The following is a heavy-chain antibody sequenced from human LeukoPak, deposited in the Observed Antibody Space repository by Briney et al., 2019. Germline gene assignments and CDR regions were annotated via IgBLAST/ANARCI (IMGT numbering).Heavy chain of an antibody. Sequence: PGGSLRLSCAASGFSFSDYYMSWIRQAPGKGLEGVSYISSSGSTIYYADSVKGRFTISSDNAKNSLYLQMNSLRAADTAVYYCAREARYRSGWHDYWGQGTLVTVSS. CDR1: GFSFSDYY. V-gene: IGHV3-11*04. CDR2: ISSSGSTI. CDR3: AREARYRSGWHDY. J-gene: IGHJ4*02. D-gene: IGHD6-19*01.